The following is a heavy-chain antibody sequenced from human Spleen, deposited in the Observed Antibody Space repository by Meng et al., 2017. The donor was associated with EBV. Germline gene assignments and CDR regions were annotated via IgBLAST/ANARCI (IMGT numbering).Heavy chain of an antibody. CDR1: GYTFTYRY. Sequence: QMHLVQSGAEVKKPGSSVKISCKASGYTFTYRYLHWVRQAPGQALEWMGWITPYNGDTDYAQKFQDKVTITRDTSLSTTYMELTNLRSEDTAMYYCARSSLTGTDWYFDFWGRGTLVTVSS. V-gene: IGHV1-45*02. CDR2: ITPYNGDT. CDR3: ARSSLTGTDWYFDF. J-gene: IGHJ2*01. D-gene: IGHD1/OR15-1a*01.